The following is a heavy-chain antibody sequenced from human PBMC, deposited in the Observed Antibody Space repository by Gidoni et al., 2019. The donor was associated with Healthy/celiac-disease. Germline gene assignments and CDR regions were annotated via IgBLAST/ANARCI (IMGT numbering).Heavy chain of an antibody. Sequence: QGQLVESAGGVVPPGRSLRLSCAASVFTLSSYGMHWVRQAPGKGLEWVAVISYDGSNKYYADSVKGRFTISRDNSKNTLYLQMNSLRAEDTAVYYCAKVDAYSDTALGKWGQGTLVTVSS. V-gene: IGHV3-30*18. CDR3: AKVDAYSDTALGK. CDR2: ISYDGSNK. D-gene: IGHD5-18*01. CDR1: VFTLSSYG. J-gene: IGHJ4*02.